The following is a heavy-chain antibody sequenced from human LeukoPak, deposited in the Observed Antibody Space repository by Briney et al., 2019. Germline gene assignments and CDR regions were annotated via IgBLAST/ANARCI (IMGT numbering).Heavy chain of an antibody. CDR3: ARLDDN. V-gene: IGHV4-39*07. CDR2: IYYSGST. CDR1: GGSISSSNYY. Sequence: PSETLSLTCTVSGGSISSSNYYWGWIRQPPGKGLEWIGSIYYSGSTYCNPSLKSRITISVDTSKKQFSLKLSSVTAADTAVYYCARLDDNWGQGTLVTVSS. J-gene: IGHJ4*02.